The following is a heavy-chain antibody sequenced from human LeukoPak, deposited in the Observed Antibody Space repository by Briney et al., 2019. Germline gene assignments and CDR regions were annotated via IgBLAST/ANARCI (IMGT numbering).Heavy chain of an antibody. Sequence: ASVKVSCKASGGTFSSYAISWVRQAPGKGLEWMGGFDPEDGETIYAQKFQGRVTMTEDTSTDTAYMELSSLRSEDTAVYYCATVGIVVVTVDAFDIWGQGTMVTVSS. CDR2: FDPEDGET. J-gene: IGHJ3*02. D-gene: IGHD3-22*01. CDR3: ATVGIVVVTVDAFDI. V-gene: IGHV1-24*01. CDR1: GGTFSSYA.